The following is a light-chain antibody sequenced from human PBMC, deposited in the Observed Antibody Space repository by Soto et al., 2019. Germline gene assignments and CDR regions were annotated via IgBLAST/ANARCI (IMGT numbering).Light chain of an antibody. J-gene: IGKJ3*01. CDR2: DAS. Sequence: DIVLTQSPATLSLSPGDRVTLSCRASQTVGRYLSWYQHSPGQGPRLLVYDASNRATGVPARFSGSGSETDFTLTIRSLEPEDFAVYYCQQYGSSQFTFGPGTKVNVK. V-gene: IGKV3-11*01. CDR1: QTVGRY. CDR3: QQYGSSQFT.